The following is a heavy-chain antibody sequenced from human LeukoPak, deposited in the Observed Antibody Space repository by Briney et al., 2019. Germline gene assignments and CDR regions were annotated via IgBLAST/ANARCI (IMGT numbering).Heavy chain of an antibody. J-gene: IGHJ4*02. CDR2: IYYSGST. Sequence: SETLSLTCTVSGGSISSYYWSWIRQPPGKGLEWIGYIYYSGSTNYNPSLKSRVTISVDTSKNQFSLKLSSVTAADTAVYYCARGGLPIGSGYWGQGTLVTVSS. D-gene: IGHD3-16*01. CDR3: ARGGLPIGSGY. CDR1: GGSISSYY. V-gene: IGHV4-59*01.